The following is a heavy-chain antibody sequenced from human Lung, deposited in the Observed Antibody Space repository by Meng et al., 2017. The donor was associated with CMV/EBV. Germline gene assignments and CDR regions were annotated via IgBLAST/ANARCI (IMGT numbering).Heavy chain of an antibody. CDR3: ARDVSPRSSAYFGIYYFYALHV. Sequence: GESXKISCAASGFTFSTYSMNWVRQAPGKGLEWVSSISSSGTYIYYIDSVKGRFTISRDNAQNSLYLQMNSLRAEDTAVYYCARDVSPRSSAYFGIYYFYALHVWGQGTXV. CDR1: GFTFSTYS. D-gene: IGHD2/OR15-2a*01. J-gene: IGHJ6*01. V-gene: IGHV3-21*01. CDR2: ISSSGTYI.